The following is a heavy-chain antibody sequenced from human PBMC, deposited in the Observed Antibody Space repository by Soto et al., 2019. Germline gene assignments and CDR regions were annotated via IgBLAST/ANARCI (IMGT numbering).Heavy chain of an antibody. CDR1: GFTFSSYA. CDR2: ISYDGSNK. CDR3: AREGRIRDFDY. V-gene: IGHV3-30-3*01. Sequence: QVQLVESGGGVVQPGRSLRLSCAASGFTFSSYAMHWVRQAPGKGLEWVAVISYDGSNKYYADSVKGRFTISRDNSKNTLYLQMNSMRAEDTAVYYCAREGRIRDFDYWGQVTLVTVSS. D-gene: IGHD5-18*01. J-gene: IGHJ4*02.